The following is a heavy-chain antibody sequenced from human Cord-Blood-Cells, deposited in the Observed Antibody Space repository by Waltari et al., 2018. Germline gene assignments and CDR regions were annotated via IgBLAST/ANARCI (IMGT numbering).Heavy chain of an antibody. CDR2: ISSMGTTI. D-gene: IGHD2-21*01. Sequence: EVQLVESGGGLVQPGGSVRLSCAASGFPFSSYVMYWVRQAPGKGLEWVSFISSMGTTIYYADPDEGRFTISRNNAKNSPNQEMNSLGAEDTAVYYCARVSYWGPETLVTVSS. V-gene: IGHV3-48*03. CDR3: ARVSY. J-gene: IGHJ4*02. CDR1: GFPFSSYV.